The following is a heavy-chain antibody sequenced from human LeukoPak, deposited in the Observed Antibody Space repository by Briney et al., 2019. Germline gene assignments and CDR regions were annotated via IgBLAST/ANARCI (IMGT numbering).Heavy chain of an antibody. J-gene: IGHJ4*02. CDR3: TRGAGWLIDY. CDR2: FYNSGSS. V-gene: IGHV4-61*08. Sequence: SETLSLTCTVSGGSITNDGYYRGWIRQPPGKGLEWIGYFYNSGSSTYNPSLKSRVTISVDTSKEQFSLKVNSVTAADTAVYYCTRGAGWLIDYWGQGILVTVSS. D-gene: IGHD3-16*01. CDR1: GGSITNDGYY.